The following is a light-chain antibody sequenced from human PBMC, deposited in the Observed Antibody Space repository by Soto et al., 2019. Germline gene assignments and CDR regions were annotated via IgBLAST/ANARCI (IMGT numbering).Light chain of an antibody. V-gene: IGKV3-11*01. Sequence: EIVLTQSPATLSLSPGERATLSCRASQSINRYLAWYQQKPGQAPRLLIYDASNRATGIPARFSGSGSGTDFTLTISSLEPEAFAVYYCQQRSNWPGTFGQGTKVEIK. J-gene: IGKJ1*01. CDR2: DAS. CDR3: QQRSNWPGT. CDR1: QSINRY.